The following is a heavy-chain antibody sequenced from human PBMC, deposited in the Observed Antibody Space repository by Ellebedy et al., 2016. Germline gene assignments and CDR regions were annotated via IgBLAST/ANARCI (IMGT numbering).Heavy chain of an antibody. Sequence: GGSLRLSXTASGFTFSGYAMSWVRQSPGKGLQWVSSISARGGGTSYADFVKGRFTISRDNSKNTLYLQMNSLRVEDTAVYYCAGYDAGRPFDPWGQGTLVTVSS. D-gene: IGHD3-22*01. CDR1: GFTFSGYA. V-gene: IGHV3-23*01. CDR2: ISARGGGT. CDR3: AGYDAGRPFDP. J-gene: IGHJ5*02.